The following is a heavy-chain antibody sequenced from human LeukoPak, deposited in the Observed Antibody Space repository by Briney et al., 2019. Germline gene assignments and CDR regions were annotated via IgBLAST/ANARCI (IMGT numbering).Heavy chain of an antibody. D-gene: IGHD1-26*01. CDR2: IIPIFGTA. CDR3: AREGDHSGSYDFDY. Sequence: ASVKVSCKASGGTFSSYAISWVRQAPGHGIEWMGGIIPIFGTANYAQKFQGRVTITADESTSTAYMELSSLRSEDTAVYYCAREGDHSGSYDFDYWGQGTLVTVSS. J-gene: IGHJ4*02. CDR1: GGTFSSYA. V-gene: IGHV1-69*13.